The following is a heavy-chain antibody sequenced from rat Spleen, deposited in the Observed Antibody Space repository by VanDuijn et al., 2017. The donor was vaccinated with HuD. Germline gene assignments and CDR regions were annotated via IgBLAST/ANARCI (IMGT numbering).Heavy chain of an antibody. V-gene: IGHV5-22*01. J-gene: IGHJ2*01. CDR2: ISFEDFTP. Sequence: EVQLVESGGGLVQPGRSLKLSCSASGFTFSDFYMAWVRQTPKRGLEWITSISFEDFTPYYGDSVKGRFTISRDNAKNTLYLQMDSLRSEDTATYYCGDGYTGDFWGQGVMVTVSS. D-gene: IGHD1-4*01. CDR1: GFTFSDFY. CDR3: GDGYTGDF.